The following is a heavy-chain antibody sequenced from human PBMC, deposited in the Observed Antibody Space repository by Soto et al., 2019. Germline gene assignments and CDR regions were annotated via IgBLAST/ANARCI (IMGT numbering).Heavy chain of an antibody. J-gene: IGHJ6*03. CDR2: IKQDGSEK. V-gene: IGHV3-7*01. Sequence: EVQLVESGGGLVQPGGSLRLSCAASGFTFSSYWMSWVRQAPGKGLEWVANIKQDGSEKYYVDSVKGRFNISRDNAKNSLYLQMNSLRAEDTAVYYCARDRVERAARPHYYMDVWGKGTTVTVSS. CDR3: ARDRVERAARPHYYMDV. D-gene: IGHD6-6*01. CDR1: GFTFSSYW.